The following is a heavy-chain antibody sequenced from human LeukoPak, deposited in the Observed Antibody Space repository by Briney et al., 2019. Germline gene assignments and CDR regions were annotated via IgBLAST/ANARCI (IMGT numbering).Heavy chain of an antibody. V-gene: IGHV3-21*01. CDR2: ISSSGSYI. CDR3: ASYDSSGYYHFPH. J-gene: IGHJ1*01. Sequence: GGSLRLSCEASGFTFRDYLMNWVRQAPGKGLEWVSSISSSGSYIYYADSVKGRFTISRDNAKNPLYLQMNSLRAEDTAVYYCASYDSSGYYHFPHWGQGTLVTVSS. D-gene: IGHD3-22*01. CDR1: GFTFRDYL.